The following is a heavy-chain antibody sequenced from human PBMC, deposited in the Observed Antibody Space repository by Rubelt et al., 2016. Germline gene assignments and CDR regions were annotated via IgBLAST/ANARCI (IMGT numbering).Heavy chain of an antibody. CDR3: ARRPDGLDV. CDR2: INHGGST. J-gene: IGHJ6*02. CDR1: GGSIISDYY. V-gene: IGHV4-38-2*02. Sequence: QLQLQESGPGLVKPSETLSLTCTVSGGSIISDYYWGWIRQPPGKGLEWIGEINHGGSTNYNPSLKGRVSISVDTSKNQFGLGLTSGTAADTAVYYCARRPDGLDVWGQGTTVTVS.